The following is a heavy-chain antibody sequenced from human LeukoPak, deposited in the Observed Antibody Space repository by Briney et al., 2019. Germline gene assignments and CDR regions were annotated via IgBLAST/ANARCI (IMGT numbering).Heavy chain of an antibody. CDR2: ISSSGSTI. J-gene: IGHJ4*02. CDR3: ARSRACASCYWFDY. D-gene: IGHD2-15*01. CDR1: GFTFSSYE. V-gene: IGHV3-48*03. Sequence: PGGSLRLSCAASGFTFSSYEMNWVRQAPGKGLEWVSYISSSGSTIYYADSVKGRFTISRDNSKNTLCLQMNSLRAEDTAVYYCARSRACASCYWFDYWGQGTLVTVSS.